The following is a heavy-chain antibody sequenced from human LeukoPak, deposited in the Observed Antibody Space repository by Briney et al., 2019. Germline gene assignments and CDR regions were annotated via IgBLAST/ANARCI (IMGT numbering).Heavy chain of an antibody. D-gene: IGHD3-22*01. CDR2: IYYSGST. CDR1: GCTISSNSYH. CDR3: ASPSSYYYASSAYY. V-gene: IGHV4-39*01. Sequence: SETLSLTCTVSGCTISSNSYHWGWIRQPPGKGREWLGSIYYSGSTYYNPSLKGRVTISVDTSKNQFSLKLSSVTAADTAVYYCASPSSYYYASSAYYWGQETVVTVSS. J-gene: IGHJ4*02.